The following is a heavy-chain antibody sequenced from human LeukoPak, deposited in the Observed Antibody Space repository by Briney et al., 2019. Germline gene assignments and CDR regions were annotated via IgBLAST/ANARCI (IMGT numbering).Heavy chain of an antibody. J-gene: IGHJ6*01. Sequence: RGSLRLSCAASGFTFSSYEMNWVRQAPGKGLGWVSYISSSGSTISYADSVKGRFTISRDNAKNSLYLQMNSLRAEDTAVYYCAELGITMIGGVWGKGATVTISS. V-gene: IGHV3-48*03. CDR1: GFTFSSYE. CDR3: AELGITMIGGV. CDR2: ISSSGSTI. D-gene: IGHD3-10*02.